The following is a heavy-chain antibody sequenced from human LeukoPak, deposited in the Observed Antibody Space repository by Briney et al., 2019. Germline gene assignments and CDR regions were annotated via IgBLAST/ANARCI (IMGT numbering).Heavy chain of an antibody. Sequence: PSETLSLTCAVSGYSISSGYYWGWIRQPPGKGLEWIGSIYHSGSTYYNPSPKSRVTISVDTSKNQFSLKLSSVTAADTAVYYCARRGLQTPFDYWGQGTLVTVSS. CDR1: GYSISSGYY. CDR3: ARRGLQTPFDY. J-gene: IGHJ4*02. V-gene: IGHV4-38-2*01. D-gene: IGHD4-11*01. CDR2: IYHSGST.